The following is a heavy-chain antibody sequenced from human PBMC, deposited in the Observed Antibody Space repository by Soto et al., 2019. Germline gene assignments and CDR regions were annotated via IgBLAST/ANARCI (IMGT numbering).Heavy chain of an antibody. Sequence: GVSVKVSCKASGYTFTSYYMHWVRQAPGQGLEWMGIINPSGGSTSYAQKFQGRVTMTRDTSTSTVYMELSSLRSEDTAAYYCARGLYPAASYNWFDPWGQGTLVTVSS. V-gene: IGHV1-46*01. CDR1: GYTFTSYY. D-gene: IGHD2-2*01. CDR2: INPSGGST. CDR3: ARGLYPAASYNWFDP. J-gene: IGHJ5*02.